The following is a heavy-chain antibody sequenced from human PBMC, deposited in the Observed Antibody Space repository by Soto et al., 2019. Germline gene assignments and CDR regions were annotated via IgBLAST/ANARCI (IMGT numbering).Heavy chain of an antibody. V-gene: IGHV1-46*02. CDR3: ARELRDGYYFDY. D-gene: IGHD2-21*01. J-gene: IGHJ4*02. Sequence: QVQLVQSGAEVKKPGASVRVSCKASGYTFNSDYHMHWVRQAPGQGLEWMAIITSSPDRKIYAQEFQGRVTMTRDTSTSTVYMELSSLRSEDTAAYYCARELRDGYYFDYWGQGTLVTVSS. CDR2: ITSSPDRK. CDR1: GYTFNSDYH.